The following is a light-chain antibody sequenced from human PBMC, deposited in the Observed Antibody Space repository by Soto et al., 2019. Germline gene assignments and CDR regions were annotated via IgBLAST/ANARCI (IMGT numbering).Light chain of an antibody. CDR3: QHYGSSAYT. CDR2: GAS. Sequence: EIVLTQSPGTLSLSPGERATLSCRASQSVRSNYLAWYQQKPGQAPRLLIYGASSRTTGIPDRFSGSGSGTDITLTISRLEAEDFEVYYCQHYGSSAYTFGQGTTLEIK. V-gene: IGKV3-20*01. J-gene: IGKJ2*01. CDR1: QSVRSNY.